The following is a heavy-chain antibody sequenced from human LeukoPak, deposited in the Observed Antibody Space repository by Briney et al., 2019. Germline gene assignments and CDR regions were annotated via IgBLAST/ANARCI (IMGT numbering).Heavy chain of an antibody. J-gene: IGHJ4*02. CDR2: ISSNGGST. CDR1: GFTFSSYS. D-gene: IGHD4-11*01. Sequence: GGSLRLSCAASGFTFSSYSMHWVRQAPGKGLEHVSAISSNGGSTYYANPMKGRFTISRDNSKNTLFLQMGSLRAEDMAVYYCASGTLTELDYWGQGTLVTVSS. V-gene: IGHV3-64*01. CDR3: ASGTLTELDY.